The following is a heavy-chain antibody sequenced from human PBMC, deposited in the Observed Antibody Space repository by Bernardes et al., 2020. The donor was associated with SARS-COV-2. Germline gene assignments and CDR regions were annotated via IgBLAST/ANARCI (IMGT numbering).Heavy chain of an antibody. J-gene: IGHJ6*02. CDR2: ISGSGGST. CDR3: AIRGFTMNCLRLWFGEGCGMDV. V-gene: IGHV3-23*01. Sequence: GGSLRLSCAASGFSFGSYAMSWVRKAPGKGLEWVSGISGSGGSTDYADSVKGRFTMSRDNSKNTMYLQLNSLRVEDTAVYYCAIRGFTMNCLRLWFGEGCGMDVWGQGTTVTVSS. D-gene: IGHD3-10*01. CDR1: GFSFGSYA.